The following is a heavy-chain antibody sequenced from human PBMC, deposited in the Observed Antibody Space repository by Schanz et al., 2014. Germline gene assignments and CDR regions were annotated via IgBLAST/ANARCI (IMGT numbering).Heavy chain of an antibody. CDR2: INTGSCDT. CDR3: ARGIGGYGANNYFDY. V-gene: IGHV1-3*04. J-gene: IGHJ4*02. Sequence: QVHLVQSGAEVKRPGASVKVSCKASEYSFTSYSMHWVRQAPGQRLEWMGWINTGSCDTKYSQNFQGRVTITRDTAASTADMELSSLRSEDTAVYSCARGIGGYGANNYFDYWGQGTLVTVSS. D-gene: IGHD5-12*01. CDR1: EYSFTSYS.